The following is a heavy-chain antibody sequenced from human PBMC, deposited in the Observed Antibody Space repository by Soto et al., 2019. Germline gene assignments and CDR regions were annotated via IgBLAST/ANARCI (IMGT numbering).Heavy chain of an antibody. Sequence: PGGSLRLSCTASGFTFGDYAMSWVRQAPGKGLEWVGFIRSKAYGGTTEYAASVKGRFTISRDDSKSIAYLQMNSLKTEDTAVYYCTRGWTGYCSSTSCPTPRFDPWGQGTPAPVSS. CDR3: TRGWTGYCSSTSCPTPRFDP. D-gene: IGHD2-2*03. V-gene: IGHV3-49*04. CDR1: GFTFGDYA. J-gene: IGHJ5*02. CDR2: IRSKAYGGTT.